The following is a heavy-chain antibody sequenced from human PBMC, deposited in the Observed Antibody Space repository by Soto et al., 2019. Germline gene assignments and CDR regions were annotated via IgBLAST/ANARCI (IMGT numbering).Heavy chain of an antibody. CDR3: ARDAGNTGGFPFFDF. Sequence: ASVKVSCKSSGFTFTSYAIHWLRQAPGQRPQWMGWINGGSGNTKYSQDFQGRVTFTRDTFATTAYLELSSLRSEDTAVYYCARDAGNTGGFPFFDFWGQGKLVTVSS. CDR1: GFTFTSYA. J-gene: IGHJ4*02. V-gene: IGHV1-3*01. CDR2: INGGSGNT. D-gene: IGHD7-27*01.